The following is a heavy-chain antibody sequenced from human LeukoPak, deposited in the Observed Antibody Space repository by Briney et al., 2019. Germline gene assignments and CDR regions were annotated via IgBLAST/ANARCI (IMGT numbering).Heavy chain of an antibody. Sequence: SVKVSCKASGGTFSSYAISWVRQAPGQGLEWMGRIIPILGIANYAQKSQGRVTITADKSTSTAYMELSSLRSEGTAVYYCARDYYDSSGYYDSFDYWGQGTLVTVSS. CDR2: IIPILGIA. V-gene: IGHV1-69*04. J-gene: IGHJ4*02. D-gene: IGHD3-22*01. CDR3: ARDYYDSSGYYDSFDY. CDR1: GGTFSSYA.